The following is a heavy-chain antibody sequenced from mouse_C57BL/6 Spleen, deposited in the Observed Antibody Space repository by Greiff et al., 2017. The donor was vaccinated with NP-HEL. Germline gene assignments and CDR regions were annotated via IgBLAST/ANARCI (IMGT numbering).Heavy chain of an antibody. CDR1: GYSITSGYY. J-gene: IGHJ3*01. CDR3: AREDYYYYGSSYYAWFAY. CDR2: ISYDGSN. V-gene: IGHV3-6*01. Sequence: EVKLQESGPGLVKPSQSLSLTCSVTGYSITSGYYWNWIRQFPGNKLEWMGYISYDGSNNYNPSLKNRISITRDTSKNQFFLKLNSVTTEDTATYYCAREDYYYYGSSYYAWFAYWGQGTLVTVSA. D-gene: IGHD1-1*01.